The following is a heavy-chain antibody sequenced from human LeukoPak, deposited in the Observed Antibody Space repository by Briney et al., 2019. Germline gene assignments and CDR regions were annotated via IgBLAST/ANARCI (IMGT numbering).Heavy chain of an antibody. D-gene: IGHD6-6*01. Sequence: SETLSLTCAVYGGSFSGYYWSWIRQPPGKGLEWIGEINHSGSTNYNPSLKSRVTISVDTSKNQFSLKLSSVTAADTAVYYCARRARQLILDYWGQETLVTVSS. CDR1: GGSFSGYY. J-gene: IGHJ4*02. CDR2: INHSGST. CDR3: ARRARQLILDY. V-gene: IGHV4-34*01.